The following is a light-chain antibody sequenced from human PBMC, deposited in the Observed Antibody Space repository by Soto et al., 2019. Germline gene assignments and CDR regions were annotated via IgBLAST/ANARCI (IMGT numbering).Light chain of an antibody. CDR3: QVWDSSSDHPNVV. J-gene: IGLJ2*01. CDR2: YDS. Sequence: YELTQPPSVSVAPGKTARITCGGNNIGSKSVHWYQQKPGQAPVLVIYYDSDRPSGIPERFSGSNSGNTATLTISRVEAGDEADYYCQVWDSSSDHPNVVFGGGTKVTVL. CDR1: NIGSKS. V-gene: IGLV3-21*04.